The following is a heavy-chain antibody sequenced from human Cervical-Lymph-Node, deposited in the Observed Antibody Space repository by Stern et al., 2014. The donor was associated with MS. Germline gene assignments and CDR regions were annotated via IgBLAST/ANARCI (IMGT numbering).Heavy chain of an antibody. CDR3: ARGLLWFGELKVNGFDL. CDR2: IHDSGST. J-gene: IGHJ5*02. Sequence: QLQLQESGPGLVKPSATLSLTCGVSGGSISSRDYYWGWIRQPPGKGLEWIGRIHDSGSTFYNPSLKSRATISAATSKTQTALRVISVTAADTAMYYCARGLLWFGELKVNGFDLWGQGTLVTVSS. CDR1: GGSISSRDYY. V-gene: IGHV4-39*01. D-gene: IGHD3-10*01.